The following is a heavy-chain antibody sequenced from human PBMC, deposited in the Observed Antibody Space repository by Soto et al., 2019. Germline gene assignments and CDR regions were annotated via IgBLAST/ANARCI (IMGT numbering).Heavy chain of an antibody. CDR2: ISSSSSYT. CDR1: GFTFSDYY. V-gene: IGHV3-11*06. J-gene: IGHJ4*02. CDR3: ARDQTYDDILTGLDY. D-gene: IGHD3-9*01. Sequence: QVQLVESGGGLVKPGGSLRLSCAASGFTFSDYYMSWIRQAPGKGLEWVSYISSSSSYTNYADSVKGRFTISRDNAKNSLYLQMNSLRAEDTAVYYCARDQTYDDILTGLDYWGQGTLVTVSS.